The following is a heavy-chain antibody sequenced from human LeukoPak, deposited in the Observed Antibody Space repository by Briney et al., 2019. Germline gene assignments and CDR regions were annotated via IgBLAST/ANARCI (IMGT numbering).Heavy chain of an antibody. CDR3: ARTPGVAGTEYFDY. Sequence: GGSLRLSCAASGFTVSSNYMSWVRQAPGKGLEWVSVIYSGGSTYYADSVKGRFTISRDNSKNTLYLQMNSLRAEDTAVYYCARTPGVAGTEYFDYWGQGTLVTVSS. V-gene: IGHV3-53*01. CDR1: GFTVSSNY. D-gene: IGHD6-19*01. CDR2: IYSGGST. J-gene: IGHJ4*02.